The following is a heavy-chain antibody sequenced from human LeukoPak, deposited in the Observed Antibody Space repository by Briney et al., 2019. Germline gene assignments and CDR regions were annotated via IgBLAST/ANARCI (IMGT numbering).Heavy chain of an antibody. D-gene: IGHD2-8*01. V-gene: IGHV3-23*03. J-gene: IGHJ4*02. CDR2: IYAGSNK. CDR3: TQTGGPNAIHPHN. CDR1: GFSFSSYA. Sequence: GGSLRLSCAASGFSFSSYAMSWVRQAPGKGLEWVSSIYAGSNKYYADSVKGRFTISRDNSKNTLYLRMNSLRADDTAVYYCTQTGGPNAIHPHNWGQGTLVTVSS.